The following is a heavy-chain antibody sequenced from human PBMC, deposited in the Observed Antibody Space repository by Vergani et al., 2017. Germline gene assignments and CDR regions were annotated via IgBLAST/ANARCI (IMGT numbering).Heavy chain of an antibody. D-gene: IGHD2-21*01. V-gene: IGHV3-74*01. Sequence: EVQLVESGGGLVQPGWSLRLSCAASGFTFSSYWMHWVRQAPGKGLVWVSRINSDGSSTSYADSVKGRFTISRDNAKNTLYLQMNSLRAEDTAVYCCAKGGRPWDGDDIWGLGTMISVSS. CDR1: GFTFSSYW. CDR3: AKGGRPWDGDDI. CDR2: INSDGSST. J-gene: IGHJ3*02.